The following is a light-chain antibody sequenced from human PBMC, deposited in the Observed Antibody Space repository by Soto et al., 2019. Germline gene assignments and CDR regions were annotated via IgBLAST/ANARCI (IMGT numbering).Light chain of an antibody. CDR2: EVS. V-gene: IGLV2-14*01. Sequence: QSVLTQPASVSGSPGQSITISCTGTSSDVGSYNYVSWYQQHPGKAPKLMIYEVSNRPSGVSSRFSGSKSGNTASLTISGLQAEDEADYYCSSYTSSSTLFGTGTKADRP. CDR3: SSYTSSSTL. J-gene: IGLJ1*01. CDR1: SSDVGSYNY.